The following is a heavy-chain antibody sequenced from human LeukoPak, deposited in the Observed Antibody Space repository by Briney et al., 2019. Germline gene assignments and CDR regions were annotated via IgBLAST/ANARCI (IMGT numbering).Heavy chain of an antibody. CDR1: GGSFSGYY. J-gene: IGHJ5*02. CDR2: IYHSGST. CDR3: ARDRPSHYYDSSGYFS. V-gene: IGHV4-34*01. Sequence: SETLSLTCAVYGGSFSGYYWSWIRQPPGKGLEWIGEIYHSGSTNYNPSLKSRVTISVDKSKNQFSLKLSSVTAADTAVYYCARDRPSHYYDSSGYFSWGQGTLVTVSS. D-gene: IGHD3-22*01.